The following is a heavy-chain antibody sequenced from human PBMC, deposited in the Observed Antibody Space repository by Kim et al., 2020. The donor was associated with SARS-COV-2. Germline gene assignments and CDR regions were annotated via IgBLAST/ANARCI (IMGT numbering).Heavy chain of an antibody. Sequence: GGSLRLYCAASGFTFSSYAMSWVRQAPGKGLEWVSAISGSGGSTYYADSVKGRFTISRDNSKNTLYLQMNSLRAEDTAVYYCAKSKDCSGGSCYSDWFDPWGQGTLVTVAS. CDR1: GFTFSSYA. CDR3: AKSKDCSGGSCYSDWFDP. J-gene: IGHJ5*02. V-gene: IGHV3-23*01. CDR2: ISGSGGST. D-gene: IGHD2-15*01.